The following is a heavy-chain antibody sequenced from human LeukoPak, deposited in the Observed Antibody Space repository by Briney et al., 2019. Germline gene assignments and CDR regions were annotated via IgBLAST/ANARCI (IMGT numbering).Heavy chain of an antibody. J-gene: IGHJ5*02. Sequence: ASVKVSCKXSGYTFTGYYMHWVRQAPGQGLEWMGRINPNSGGTNYSQKFQGRVTMTRDTSISTAYMELSRLRSDDTAVYYCASGYCSGCNWFDPWGQGTLVTVSS. CDR2: INPNSGGT. CDR1: GYTFTGYY. CDR3: ASGYCSGCNWFDP. D-gene: IGHD2-15*01. V-gene: IGHV1-2*06.